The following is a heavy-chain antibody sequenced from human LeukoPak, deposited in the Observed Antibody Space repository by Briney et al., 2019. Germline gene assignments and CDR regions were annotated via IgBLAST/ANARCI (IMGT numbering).Heavy chain of an antibody. Sequence: SVKVSCKDSGGTFSSYAISWVRQAPGQGLEWMGGIIPIFGTANYAQKFQGRVTITADESTSTAYMELSSLRSEDTAVYYCAPSSSSDGYYYYGMDVWGQGTTVTVSS. CDR3: APSSSSDGYYYYGMDV. D-gene: IGHD6-6*01. V-gene: IGHV1-69*13. CDR2: IIPIFGTA. CDR1: GGTFSSYA. J-gene: IGHJ6*02.